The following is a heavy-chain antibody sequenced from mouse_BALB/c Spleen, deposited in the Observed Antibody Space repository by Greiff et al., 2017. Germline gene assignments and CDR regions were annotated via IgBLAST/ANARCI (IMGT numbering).Heavy chain of an antibody. V-gene: IGHV3-6*02. CDR3: AREGNRYWYFDV. D-gene: IGHD2-1*01. J-gene: IGHJ1*01. CDR2: ISYDGSN. CDR1: GYSITSGYY. Sequence: EVKLLESGPGLVKPSQSLSLTCSVTGYSITSGYYWNWIRQFPGNKLEWMGYISYDGSNNYNPSLKNRISITRDTSKNQFFLKLNSVTTEDTATYYCAREGNRYWYFDVWGAGTTVTVSS.